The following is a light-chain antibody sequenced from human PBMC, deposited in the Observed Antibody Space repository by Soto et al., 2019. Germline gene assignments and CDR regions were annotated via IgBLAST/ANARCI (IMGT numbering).Light chain of an antibody. V-gene: IGLV2-8*01. J-gene: IGLJ1*01. CDR1: SSDVGYYDY. CDR3: SSYAGSNNFV. CDR2: EVT. Sequence: QSVLTQPPSASGFPGQSVTISCTGTSSDVGYYDYVSWYQQHPGKAPKLVIYEVTKRPSGVPDRVSASKSGNTASLTVSGLRAEDEAACYCSSYAGSNNFVFGSGTKVT.